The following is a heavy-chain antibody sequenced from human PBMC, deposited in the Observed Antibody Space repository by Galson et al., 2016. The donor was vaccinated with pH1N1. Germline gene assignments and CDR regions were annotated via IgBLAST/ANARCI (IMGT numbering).Heavy chain of an antibody. CDR3: AMLKYSYGVH. J-gene: IGHJ4*02. Sequence: SVKVSCKASGYTFSDFHIHWMRQAPGQGLEWLAWINPDSGVTNYAQKFQGRLTVTRDTSISTAYLQLESLTSDDTAVYYCAMLKYSYGVHWGQGSLVTVSS. CDR2: INPDSGVT. V-gene: IGHV1-2*02. D-gene: IGHD3-3*01. CDR1: GYTFSDFH.